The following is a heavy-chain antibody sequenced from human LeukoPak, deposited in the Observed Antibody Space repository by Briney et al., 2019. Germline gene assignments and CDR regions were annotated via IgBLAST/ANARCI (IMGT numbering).Heavy chain of an antibody. CDR1: GFTFSSYS. J-gene: IGHJ5*02. D-gene: IGHD6-13*01. Sequence: GGSLRLSCAASGFTFSSYSMNWVRQAPGKGLEWVSYISSSSSTIYYADSVKGRFTIFRDNAKNSLYLQMNSLRAEDTAVYYCASGSLSVAAAGTWFDPWGQGTLVTVSS. CDR2: ISSSSSTI. V-gene: IGHV3-48*01. CDR3: ASGSLSVAAAGTWFDP.